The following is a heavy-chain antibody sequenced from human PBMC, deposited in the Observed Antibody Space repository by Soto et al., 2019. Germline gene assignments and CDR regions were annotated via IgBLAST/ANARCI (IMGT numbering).Heavy chain of an antibody. D-gene: IGHD3-3*01. Sequence: SETLSLTCAVYGGSFSGYYWSWIRQPPGKGQEWIGEINHSGSTNYNPSLKSRVTISVDTSKNQFSLKLSSVTAADTAVYYCARGRGITIFGVVIPLFDYWGQGTLVTVSS. V-gene: IGHV4-34*01. CDR1: GGSFSGYY. CDR2: INHSGST. CDR3: ARGRGITIFGVVIPLFDY. J-gene: IGHJ4*02.